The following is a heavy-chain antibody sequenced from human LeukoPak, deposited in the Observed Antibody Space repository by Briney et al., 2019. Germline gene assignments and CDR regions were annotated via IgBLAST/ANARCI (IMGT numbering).Heavy chain of an antibody. CDR3: ARGGLSLRYFTL. CDR1: GYTLTSYD. Sequence: ASVKVSCKASGYTLTSYDVNWVRQAPGQGLEWMGWMNPNSGDTGYAQKFQGRVTITRNTSRSTAYMELSSLRFEDTAVYYCARGGLSLRYFTLWGQGTMVTVSS. CDR2: MNPNSGDT. D-gene: IGHD3-9*01. J-gene: IGHJ3*01. V-gene: IGHV1-8*03.